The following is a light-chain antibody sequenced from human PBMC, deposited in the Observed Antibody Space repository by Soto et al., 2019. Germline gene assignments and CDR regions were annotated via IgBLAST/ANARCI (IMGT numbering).Light chain of an antibody. CDR3: PSYAGSNNLV. CDR2: EVS. V-gene: IGLV2-8*01. J-gene: IGLJ3*02. Sequence: QSVLTQPPSASGSPGQSVTISCTGTSSDIGGYNYVSWYQQHPGKAPKLIIYEVSKRPSGVPDRFSGSKSGNTASLTVSGLQAEDEADSYCPSYAGSNNLVFAGGTKVTVL. CDR1: SSDIGGYNY.